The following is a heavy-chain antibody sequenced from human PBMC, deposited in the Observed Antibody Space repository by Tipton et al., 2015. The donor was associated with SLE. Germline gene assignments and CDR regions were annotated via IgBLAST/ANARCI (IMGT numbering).Heavy chain of an antibody. CDR3: ARRIPGSSGYLDWYFDL. V-gene: IGHV4-59*08. D-gene: IGHD3-22*01. Sequence: TLSLTCTVSGGSIWSYYWSWIRQPPGKGLEWIGYVYYSGTTNYNPSLKSRVTILVDTSKNQFSLKLSSVTAADTAVYYCARRIPGSSGYLDWYFDLWGRGTLVTASS. CDR2: VYYSGTT. J-gene: IGHJ2*01. CDR1: GGSIWSYY.